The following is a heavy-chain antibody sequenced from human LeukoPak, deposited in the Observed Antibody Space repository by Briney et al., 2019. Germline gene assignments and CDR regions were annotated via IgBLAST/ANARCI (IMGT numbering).Heavy chain of an antibody. J-gene: IGHJ3*02. CDR1: GGSISTYY. Sequence: SETLSLTCTVSGGSISTYYWSWVRQSPGKGLEWIGHIDYSGSTNYNPSLESRVAMSVDTSKNQFSLKLSSVTAADTAVYYCARELVGDAFDIWGQGTMVTVSS. CDR2: IDYSGST. V-gene: IGHV4-59*01. CDR3: ARELVGDAFDI.